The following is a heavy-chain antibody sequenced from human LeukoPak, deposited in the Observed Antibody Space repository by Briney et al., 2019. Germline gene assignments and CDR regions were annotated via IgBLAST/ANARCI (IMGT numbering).Heavy chain of an antibody. J-gene: IGHJ4*02. Sequence: PGGSLRLSCAASGFTFSSYAMSWVRQAPGKGLEWVAVISYDGSNKYYADSVKGRFTISRDNSKNTLYLQMNSLRAEDTAVYYCARDLLEYSSPNYFDYWGQGTLVTVSS. CDR1: GFTFSSYA. CDR2: ISYDGSNK. CDR3: ARDLLEYSSPNYFDY. V-gene: IGHV3-30-3*01. D-gene: IGHD6-6*01.